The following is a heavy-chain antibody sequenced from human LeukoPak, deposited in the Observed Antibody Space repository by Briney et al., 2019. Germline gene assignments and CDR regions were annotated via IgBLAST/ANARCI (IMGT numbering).Heavy chain of an antibody. CDR1: GFTFTSYW. D-gene: IGHD6-13*01. V-gene: IGHV3-21*01. Sequence: GGSLRLSCAASGFTFTSYWMGWVRQTPGKGLEWVSSISSSSSYIHYADSVKGRFTISRDNAKNSLYLQMNSLRAEDTAVYYCARDSIAVATDFDYWGQGTLATVSS. J-gene: IGHJ4*02. CDR2: ISSSSSYI. CDR3: ARDSIAVATDFDY.